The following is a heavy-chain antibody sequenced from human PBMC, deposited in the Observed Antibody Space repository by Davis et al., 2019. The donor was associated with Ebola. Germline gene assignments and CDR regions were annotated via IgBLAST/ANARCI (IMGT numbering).Heavy chain of an antibody. D-gene: IGHD4-17*01. CDR1: GFTFSDYY. CDR3: AGGYYGDYVIDY. CDR2: ISSSGSTI. Sequence: GESLKISCAASGFTFSDYYMSWIRQAPGKGLEWVSYISSSGSTIYYADSVKGRFTISRDNAKNSLYLQKNSLRAEGTAVYYCAGGYYGDYVIDYWGQGNLVTVSS. J-gene: IGHJ4*02. V-gene: IGHV3-11*01.